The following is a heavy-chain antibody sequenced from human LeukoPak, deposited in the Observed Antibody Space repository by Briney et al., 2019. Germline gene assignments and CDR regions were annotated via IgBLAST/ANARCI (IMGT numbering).Heavy chain of an antibody. CDR2: ISWNSGSI. J-gene: IGHJ4*02. Sequence: GGSLRLSCAASGFTFNDYYMSWIRQAPGKGMEWVSGISWNSGSIGYADSVKGRFTISRDNAKNSLYLQMNSLRAEDTALYYCAKDISGSYLGNFDYWGQGTLVTVSS. CDR3: AKDISGSYLGNFDY. CDR1: GFTFNDYY. V-gene: IGHV3-9*01. D-gene: IGHD1-26*01.